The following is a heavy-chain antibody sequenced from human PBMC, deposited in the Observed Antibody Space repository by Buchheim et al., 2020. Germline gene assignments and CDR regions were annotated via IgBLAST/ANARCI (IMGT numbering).Heavy chain of an antibody. J-gene: IGHJ4*02. CDR3: AKDRSYWSGGGCPNYLDY. CDR1: GFTFSRYH. D-gene: IGHD2-15*01. CDR2: ISYDGSHK. Sequence: QVQLVESGGGVVQPGRSLRLSCAASGFTFSRYHMHWVRQAPGKGLEWLAVISYDGSHKYYADSVKGRFTISRDNSKNTLYLQINNRMAEDTAVYYCAKDRSYWSGGGCPNYLDYWGQGTL. V-gene: IGHV3-30*18.